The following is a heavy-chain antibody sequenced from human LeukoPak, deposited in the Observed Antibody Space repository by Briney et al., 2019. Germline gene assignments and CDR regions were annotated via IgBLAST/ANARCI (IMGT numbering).Heavy chain of an antibody. CDR3: ARGGAYSSSWFDAFDI. J-gene: IGHJ3*02. Sequence: GASVKVSCKASGYTFTGYYMHWVRQAPGQGLEWMGWINPNSGGTNYAQKFQGRVTMTRDTSISTAYMELSRLRSDDTAVYYCARGGAYSSSWFDAFDIWGQGTMVTVSS. D-gene: IGHD6-13*01. CDR1: GYTFTGYY. V-gene: IGHV1-2*02. CDR2: INPNSGGT.